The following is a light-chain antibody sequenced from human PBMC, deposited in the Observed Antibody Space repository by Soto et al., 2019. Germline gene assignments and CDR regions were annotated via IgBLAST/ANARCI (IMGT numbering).Light chain of an antibody. V-gene: IGKV3-15*01. CDR1: QSVSSN. Sequence: EIVMTQSPATLSVSPGERVTLSCRASQSVSSNLAWYPQKPGQAPRLLIYGASTRATGIPARFSGSGSGTEFTLTIRSLQSEDFAVYYCQQYHNWPPLTFGGGTKVEIK. J-gene: IGKJ4*01. CDR3: QQYHNWPPLT. CDR2: GAS.